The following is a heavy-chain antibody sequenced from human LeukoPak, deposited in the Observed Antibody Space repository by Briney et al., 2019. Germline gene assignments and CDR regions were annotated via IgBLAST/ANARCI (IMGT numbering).Heavy chain of an antibody. CDR1: GFTLSSYG. CDR3: AELGITMIGGV. D-gene: IGHD3-10*02. J-gene: IGHJ6*03. CDR2: ISSSGSTI. V-gene: IGHV3-48*04. Sequence: LSGGSLRLSCAASGFTLSSYGMRWVRQAPGKGLEWVSYISSSGSTIYYADSVKGRFTIPRDNAKNSLYLQMNSLRAEDTAVYYCAELGITMIGGVWGKGTTVTVSS.